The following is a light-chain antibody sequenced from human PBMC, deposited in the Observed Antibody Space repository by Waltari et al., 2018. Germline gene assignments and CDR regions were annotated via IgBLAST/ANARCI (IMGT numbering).Light chain of an antibody. CDR3: QQYNTYPWT. CDR1: QSINKW. Sequence: DIQMTQSPSTLSASIGERVTITCRASQSINKWLAWYQQKPGKAPYLLIYRASSLDTGFPSRFSGSASGTEFTLAISSLQPDDFATYYCQQYNTYPWTFGQGTKVEIK. J-gene: IGKJ1*01. V-gene: IGKV1-5*03. CDR2: RAS.